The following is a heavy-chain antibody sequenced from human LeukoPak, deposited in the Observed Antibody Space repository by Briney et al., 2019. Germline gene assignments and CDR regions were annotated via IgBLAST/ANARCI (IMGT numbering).Heavy chain of an antibody. CDR2: IYYSGST. CDR1: GGSISSYY. V-gene: IGHV4-59*01. D-gene: IGHD5-18*01. CDR3: ARDRGRGYIYGYYFDY. Sequence: SETLSLTCTVSGGSISSYYWSWIRQPPGKGLDWIGNIYYSGSTNYNPSLKSRVTISVDTSKNQFSLKLSSVTAADTAVYYCARDRGRGYIYGYYFDYWGQGTLVTVSS. J-gene: IGHJ4*02.